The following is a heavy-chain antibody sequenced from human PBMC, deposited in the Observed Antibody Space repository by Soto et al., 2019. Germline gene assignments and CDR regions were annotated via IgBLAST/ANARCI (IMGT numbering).Heavy chain of an antibody. CDR3: EREEKNGFDS. J-gene: IGHJ5*01. CDR2: INPNNGNT. Sequence: ASVKVSCKASGYTFTGYYMHWVRQAPGQGLEWMGWINPNNGNTKYAQRFQGRVTVTRDTSSNTIYMELRRLTSDDTAVYYCEREEKNGFDSWGQGTLVTVSS. CDR1: GYTFTGYY. V-gene: IGHV1-2*02.